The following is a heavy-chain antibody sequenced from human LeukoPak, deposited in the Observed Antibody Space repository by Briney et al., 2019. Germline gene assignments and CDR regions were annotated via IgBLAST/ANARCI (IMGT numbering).Heavy chain of an antibody. J-gene: IGHJ5*02. V-gene: IGHV4-31*03. Sequence: SETLSLTCTVSGGSISSGGYYWSWIRQHPGKGLEWIGYIYYSGGTHYNPSLKSRVTISVDTSKNQFSLKLSSVTAADTAVYYCARDMTDWWFDPWGQGTLVTVSS. CDR2: IYYSGGT. CDR3: ARDMTDWWFDP. CDR1: GGSISSGGYY. D-gene: IGHD3-9*01.